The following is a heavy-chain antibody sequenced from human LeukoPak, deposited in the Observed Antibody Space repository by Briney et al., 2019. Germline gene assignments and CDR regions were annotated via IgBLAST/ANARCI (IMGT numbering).Heavy chain of an antibody. Sequence: PSETLSLTCTVSGGSLSNNGYFGGWIRHPPGKGLEWIGSIYYSGNAYSNPSHNRRVAVSADTSKNQFSLRLSSVTAADTAFYYCARHGNIVVVVAARVFDPWGQGTLVTVSS. V-gene: IGHV4-39*01. D-gene: IGHD2-15*01. CDR1: GGSLSNNGYF. J-gene: IGHJ5*02. CDR2: IYYSGNA. CDR3: ARHGNIVVVVAARVFDP.